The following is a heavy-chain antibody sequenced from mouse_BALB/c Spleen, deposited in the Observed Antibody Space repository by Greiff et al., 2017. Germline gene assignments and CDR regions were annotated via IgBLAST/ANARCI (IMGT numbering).Heavy chain of an antibody. CDR1: GFNIKDYY. V-gene: IGHV14-4*02. J-gene: IGHJ4*01. CDR3: NAWDDGNYGYAMDD. D-gene: IGHD2-1*01. CDR2: IDPENGDT. Sequence: VQLQQSGAELVRSGASVKLSCTASGFNIKDYYMHWVKQRPEQGLEWIGWIDPENGDTESAPKFQGKATMTADTSSNTAYLQLSSLTSEDTAVYYGNAWDDGNYGYAMDDWGQGTAVTVSS.